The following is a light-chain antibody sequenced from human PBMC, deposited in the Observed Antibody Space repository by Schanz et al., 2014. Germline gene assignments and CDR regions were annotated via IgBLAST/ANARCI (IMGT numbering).Light chain of an antibody. J-gene: IGKJ2*02. Sequence: DIQMTQSPTSLSASVGDRVTITCRASQSISTYLNWYQQKPGKAPKLLIYAASSLQSGVPSRFSGSGSGSDFTLTISSLQPEDFAAYYCQQSYSTPCTFGQGTILEIK. V-gene: IGKV1-39*01. CDR3: QQSYSTPCT. CDR2: AAS. CDR1: QSISTY.